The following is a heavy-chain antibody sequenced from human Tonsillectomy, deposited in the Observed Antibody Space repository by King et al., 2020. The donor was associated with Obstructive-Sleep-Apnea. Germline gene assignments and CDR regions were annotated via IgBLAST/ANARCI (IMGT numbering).Heavy chain of an antibody. CDR3: VRLLYNSNDRNFDN. Sequence: QLVQSGGGLVQPGGSLRLSCAASGFTFRSYWMSWLRQAPEKGLECVANIKQDVSEKYYVDSVKGRFTISRAKAINSLFLHMSSLRAKDTAVYYCVRLLYNSNDRNFDNWGQGTRVTVSS. D-gene: IGHD1-1*01. J-gene: IGHJ4*02. CDR2: IKQDVSEK. V-gene: IGHV3-7*03. CDR1: GFTFRSYW.